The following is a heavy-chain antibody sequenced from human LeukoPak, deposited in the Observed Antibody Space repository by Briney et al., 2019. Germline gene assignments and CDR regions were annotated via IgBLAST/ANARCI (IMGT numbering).Heavy chain of an antibody. J-gene: IGHJ4*02. CDR3: ARGGEGATYFDY. CDR2: INHSGST. CDR1: GGSFSGYY. V-gene: IGHV4-34*01. D-gene: IGHD1-26*01. Sequence: SETLSLTCAVYGGSFSGYYWSWIRQPPGKGLEWIGEINHSGSTNYNPSLKSRVTISGDTSKNQFSLKLSSVTAADTAVYYCARGGEGATYFDYWGQGTLVTVSS.